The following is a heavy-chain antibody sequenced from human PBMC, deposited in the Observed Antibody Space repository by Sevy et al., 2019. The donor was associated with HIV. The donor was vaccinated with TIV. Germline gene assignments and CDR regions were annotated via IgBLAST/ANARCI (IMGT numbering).Heavy chain of an antibody. J-gene: IGHJ4*02. CDR3: ARLSGYCSSTSCSDFDY. D-gene: IGHD2-2*01. V-gene: IGHV3-7*01. Sequence: GGSLRLSCAASGFTFSSYWMSWVRPAPGKGLEWVANIKQDGSEKYYVDSVKGRFTISRDNAKNSLYLQMNSLRAEDTAVYYCARLSGYCSSTSCSDFDYWGQGTLVTVSS. CDR2: IKQDGSEK. CDR1: GFTFSSYW.